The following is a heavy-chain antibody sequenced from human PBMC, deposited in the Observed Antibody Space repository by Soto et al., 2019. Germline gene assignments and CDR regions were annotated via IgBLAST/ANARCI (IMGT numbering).Heavy chain of an antibody. CDR3: ATTHRPLTYYYDSSGYYGEYFQH. CDR2: TGANNGNT. D-gene: IGHD3-22*01. V-gene: IGHV1-18*01. J-gene: IGHJ1*01. Sequence: QVQLVQSGAEVKKPGASVKVSCKASGYTFTSYGISWVRQAPGQGFEGMGGTGANNGNTNYEQKLQGRVTMTTDTSTSTAYMELRSLRSDDTAVYYCATTHRPLTYYYDSSGYYGEYFQHWGQGTLVTVSS. CDR1: GYTFTSYG.